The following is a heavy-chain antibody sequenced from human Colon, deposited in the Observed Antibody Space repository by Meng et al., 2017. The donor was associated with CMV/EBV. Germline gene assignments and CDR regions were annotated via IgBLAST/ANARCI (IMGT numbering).Heavy chain of an antibody. CDR2: IFSSGST. Sequence: SETLSLTCTVSNGSVSTDYWSWIRQPPGKGLEWIAYIFSSGSTSYNPSLRSRATISIDTSKNQFSLTLSSVTAADTAVYYCARVGDSAYKDWGQGTLVTVSS. J-gene: IGHJ4*02. D-gene: IGHD1-14*01. CDR1: NGSVSTDY. CDR3: ARVGDSAYKD. V-gene: IGHV4-59*02.